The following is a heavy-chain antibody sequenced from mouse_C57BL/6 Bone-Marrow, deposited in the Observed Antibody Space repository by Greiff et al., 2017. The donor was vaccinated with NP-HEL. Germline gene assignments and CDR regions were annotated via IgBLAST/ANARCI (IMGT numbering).Heavy chain of an antibody. Sequence: DVHLVESGGGLVKPGGSLKLSCAASGFTFSSYAMSWVRQTPEKRLEWVATISDGGSYTYYPDNVKGRFTISRDNAKNNLYLQMSHLKSEDTAMYYCARAPLNRKMDYWGQGTSVTVSS. V-gene: IGHV5-4*01. CDR3: ARAPLNRKMDY. J-gene: IGHJ4*01. CDR1: GFTFSSYA. D-gene: IGHD5-1-1*01. CDR2: ISDGGSYT.